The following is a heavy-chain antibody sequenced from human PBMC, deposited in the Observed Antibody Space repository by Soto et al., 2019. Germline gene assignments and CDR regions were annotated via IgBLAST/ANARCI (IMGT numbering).Heavy chain of an antibody. CDR1: GDIFSNYT. Sequence: QVQLVQSGAEVKKPGSSVRVSCKASGDIFSNYTISWVRQAPGQGLEWMGRIIPILDVANYALRFQGRVTITADKSTSAVYMELSSLRSEDTAIFYCARVKTDSGSYEGDYYMEVWGKGTTVTVSS. CDR3: ARVKTDSGSYEGDYYMEV. V-gene: IGHV1-69*02. D-gene: IGHD3-10*01. J-gene: IGHJ6*03. CDR2: IIPILDVA.